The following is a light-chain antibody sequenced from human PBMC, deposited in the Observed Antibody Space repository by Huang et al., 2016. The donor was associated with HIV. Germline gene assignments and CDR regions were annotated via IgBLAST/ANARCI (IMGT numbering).Light chain of an antibody. CDR3: QQRSAWPLT. Sequence: EIVLTQSPATLSLSPGERATLSCRASQSVRSYLAWYQQKPGQAPRLLIYDASNRATGSPARFSGSGSGTDFTLTISNLQSEDLAVYYCQQRSAWPLTFGGGTKVEI. J-gene: IGKJ4*01. CDR2: DAS. V-gene: IGKV3-11*01. CDR1: QSVRSY.